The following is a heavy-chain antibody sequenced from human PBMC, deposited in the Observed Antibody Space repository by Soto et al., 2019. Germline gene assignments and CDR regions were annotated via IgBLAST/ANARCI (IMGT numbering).Heavy chain of an antibody. J-gene: IGHJ5*02. CDR2: IYYSGST. V-gene: IGHV4-31*03. Sequence: SETLSLTCTVSGGSISSGGYYWSWIRQHPGKGLEWIGCIYYSGSTYYNPSLKSRVTMSVDTSKNQFSLKLSSVTAADTAVYYCARASPLIVVVPAARGGNWFDPWGRGTLVTVSS. CDR3: ARASPLIVVVPAARGGNWFDP. CDR1: GGSISSGGYY. D-gene: IGHD2-2*01.